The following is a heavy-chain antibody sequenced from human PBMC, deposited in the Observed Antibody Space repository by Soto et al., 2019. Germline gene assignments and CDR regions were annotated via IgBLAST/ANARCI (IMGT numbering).Heavy chain of an antibody. V-gene: IGHV4-59*01. D-gene: IGHD5-12*01. CDR1: GGSISSYY. CDR3: ARESVATKKNPINWFDP. Sequence: SETLSLTCTVSGGSISSYYWSWIRQPPGKGLEWIGYIYYSGSTNYNPSLKSRVTISVGTPKNQFSLKLNSVTAADTAVYYCARESVATKKNPINWFDPWGQGTLVTVSS. CDR2: IYYSGST. J-gene: IGHJ5*02.